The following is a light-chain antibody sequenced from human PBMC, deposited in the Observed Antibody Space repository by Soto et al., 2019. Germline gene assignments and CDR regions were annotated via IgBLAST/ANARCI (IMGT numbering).Light chain of an antibody. CDR2: GNT. Sequence: QSVLTQPTSVSGAPGQRVTISCTGSSSNLGAGYEVHWYQQLPGAAPKLLIYGNTNRPSGVPDRFSGSKSGTSASLAITGLQAGDEADYYCQSYDSRLRGSLFGGGTKLTVL. CDR3: QSYDSRLRGSL. CDR1: SSNLGAGYE. V-gene: IGLV1-40*01. J-gene: IGLJ2*01.